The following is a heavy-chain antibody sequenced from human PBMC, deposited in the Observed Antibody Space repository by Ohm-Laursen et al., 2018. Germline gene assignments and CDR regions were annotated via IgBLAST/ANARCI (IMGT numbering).Heavy chain of an antibody. CDR2: ISWNSGSI. Sequence: SLRLSCAASGFTFDDYAMHWVRQAPGKGLEWVSGISWNSGSIGYADSVKGRFTISRENAKNSFYLQMNSLRVGDTAVYYSARVIKESGRGYYYDYWGQGTLVTVSP. V-gene: IGHV3-9*01. CDR1: GFTFDDYA. D-gene: IGHD3-16*01. CDR3: ARVIKESGRGYYYDY. J-gene: IGHJ4*02.